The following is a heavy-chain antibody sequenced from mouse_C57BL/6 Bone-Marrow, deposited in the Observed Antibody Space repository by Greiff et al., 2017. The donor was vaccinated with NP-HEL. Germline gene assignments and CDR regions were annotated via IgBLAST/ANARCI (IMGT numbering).Heavy chain of an antibody. J-gene: IGHJ4*01. CDR2: IYPRSGNT. CDR3: ARKGYPYYYAMDY. V-gene: IGHV1-81*01. CDR1: GYTFTSSG. D-gene: IGHD3-2*02. Sequence: QVQLQQSGAELARPGASVTLSCKASGYTFTSSGISWVKQRTGQGLEWIGEIYPRSGNTYYNEKFKGKATLTADKSSSTAYMELRSLTSEDSAVYFCARKGYPYYYAMDYWGQGTSVTVSS.